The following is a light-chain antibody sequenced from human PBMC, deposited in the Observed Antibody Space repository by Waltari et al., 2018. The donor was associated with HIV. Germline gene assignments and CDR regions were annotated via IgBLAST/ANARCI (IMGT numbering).Light chain of an antibody. Sequence: QSALTQPASASGSPAQPITISCTGTSRDVGGYNYVPWYQPHPGKAPKLMIYELSNRPSGVSNRFSGSKSGNTASLTISGLQAEDEADYYCSSYTSSSTPVVFGGGTKLTVL. J-gene: IGLJ2*01. CDR3: SSYTSSSTPVV. CDR2: ELS. V-gene: IGLV2-14*01. CDR1: SRDVGGYNY.